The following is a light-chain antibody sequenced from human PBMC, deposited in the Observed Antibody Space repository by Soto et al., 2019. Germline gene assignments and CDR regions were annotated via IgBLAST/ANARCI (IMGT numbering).Light chain of an antibody. CDR2: DAS. V-gene: IGKV3-11*01. J-gene: IGKJ3*01. Sequence: PGARASLSCRASHSVSTSLAWYQQKPGQAPRLLIYDASNRATGIPARFSGSGSGTDFTLTIGSLEPEDFAVYYCQQRSNWPPFTFGPGTKVDIK. CDR1: HSVSTS. CDR3: QQRSNWPPFT.